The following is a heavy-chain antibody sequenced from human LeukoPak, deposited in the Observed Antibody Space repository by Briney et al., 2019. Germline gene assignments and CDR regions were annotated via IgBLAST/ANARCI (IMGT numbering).Heavy chain of an antibody. J-gene: IGHJ4*02. CDR1: GFTFSSYA. CDR3: AKDLSVLTIFGVVTASSYFDY. CDR2: ISGSGGSK. V-gene: IGHV3-23*01. D-gene: IGHD3-3*01. Sequence: PGGSLRLSCAASGFTFSSYAMSWVRQAPGKGLEWVSAISGSGGSKYYADSVKGRFTISRDNSKNTLYLQMNSLRAEDTAVYYCAKDLSVLTIFGVVTASSYFDYWGQGTLVTVSS.